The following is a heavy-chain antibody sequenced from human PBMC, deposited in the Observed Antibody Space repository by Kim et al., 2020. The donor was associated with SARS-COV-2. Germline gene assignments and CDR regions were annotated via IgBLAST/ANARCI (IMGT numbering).Heavy chain of an antibody. V-gene: IGHV3-23*01. CDR3: AKRLTGAGMNYFDY. D-gene: IGHD6-25*01. J-gene: IGHJ4*02. Sequence: ADKVKGRFTISRDNSKSTLYLQMNSLRAEDTAVFYCAKRLTGAGMNYFDYWGQGTLVTVSS.